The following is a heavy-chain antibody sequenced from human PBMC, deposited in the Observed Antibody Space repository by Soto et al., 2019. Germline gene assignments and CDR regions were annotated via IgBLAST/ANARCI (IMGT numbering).Heavy chain of an antibody. D-gene: IGHD3-22*01. Sequence: SETLSLTCTVSGGSISSYYWSWIRQPPGKGLEWIGYIYYSGSTNYNPSLKSRVTISVDTSKNQFSLKLSSVTAADTAVYYCPRVTHHLNYDSILNCFYPWGQGTLVTVSS. V-gene: IGHV4-59*01. CDR3: PRVTHHLNYDSILNCFYP. CDR1: GGSISSYY. CDR2: IYYSGST. J-gene: IGHJ5*02.